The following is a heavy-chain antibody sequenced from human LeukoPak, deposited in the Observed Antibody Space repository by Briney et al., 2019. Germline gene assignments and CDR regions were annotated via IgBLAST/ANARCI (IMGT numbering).Heavy chain of an antibody. CDR2: ISSSGSTI. J-gene: IGHJ4*02. D-gene: IGHD3-10*01. CDR3: ARDRWNYYGSGSFGDY. V-gene: IGHV3-11*04. Sequence: GGSLRLSCAASGFTFSDYYMSWIRQAPGKGLEWVSYISSSGSTIYYADSVKGRFTISRDNAKNSLYLQMNSLRAEDTAVYYCARDRWNYYGSGSFGDYWGQGTLVTVSS. CDR1: GFTFSDYY.